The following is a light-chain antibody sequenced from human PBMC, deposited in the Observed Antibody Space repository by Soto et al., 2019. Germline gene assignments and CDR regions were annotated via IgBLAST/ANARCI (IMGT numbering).Light chain of an antibody. V-gene: IGLV1-47*01. J-gene: IGLJ2*01. CDR1: SSNIGSSF. CDR2: RND. Sequence: QSVLTQPPSASGAPGQRVTISCSGSSSNIGSSFVYWYQQVPGTAPKLLIFRNDQRPSGVPDRFSASKSGTSASLAINGLRSEDEAHYYCAAWEDILSGHALFGGGTKLTVL. CDR3: AAWEDILSGHAL.